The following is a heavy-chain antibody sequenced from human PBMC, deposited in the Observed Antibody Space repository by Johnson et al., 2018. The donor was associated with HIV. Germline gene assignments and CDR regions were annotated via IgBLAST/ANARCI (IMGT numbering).Heavy chain of an antibody. V-gene: IGHV3-7*01. D-gene: IGHD6-19*01. CDR3: AKDLEEGQQWLIGAFDI. CDR2: IKEDGSEK. Sequence: VQLVESGGGLVQPGGSLRLSCAASGFTFSSNWMNWVRQAPGKGLEWVANIKEDGSEKYYVDSVRGRFTISRDNAKNLLYLQMNSLRAEDTAVYYCAKDLEEGQQWLIGAFDIWGQGTMVTVSS. J-gene: IGHJ3*02. CDR1: GFTFSSNW.